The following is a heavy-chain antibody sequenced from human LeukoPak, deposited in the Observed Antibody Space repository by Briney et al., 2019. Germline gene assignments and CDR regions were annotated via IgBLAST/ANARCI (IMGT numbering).Heavy chain of an antibody. Sequence: PSETLSLTCTISGGSISSYYWSWIRQPPGKGLEWIGYIYYTGISYYNPSLKSRVTISVDTSKNQFSLKLSSVTAADTAVYYCARVTGSYYFYYYMDVWGKGTTVTVSS. CDR3: ARVTGSYYFYYYMDV. CDR2: IYYTGIS. V-gene: IGHV4-59*12. J-gene: IGHJ6*03. CDR1: GGSISSYY. D-gene: IGHD3-10*01.